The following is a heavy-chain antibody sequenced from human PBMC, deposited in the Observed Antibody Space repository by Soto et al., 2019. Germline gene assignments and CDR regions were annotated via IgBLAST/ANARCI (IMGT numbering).Heavy chain of an antibody. Sequence: GASVKVSCTASGYTFTSYSMHWVRQAPGQSLEWMGWIHGGNGETKYSQNFQGRFTISGDNAKNTLYLQMSSLRAEDTAVYYCATSYGGSGPPDPRGQGTLVTVSS. V-gene: IGHV1-3*01. J-gene: IGHJ5*02. CDR3: ATSYGGSGPPDP. D-gene: IGHD3-22*01. CDR2: IHGGNGET. CDR1: GYTFTSYS.